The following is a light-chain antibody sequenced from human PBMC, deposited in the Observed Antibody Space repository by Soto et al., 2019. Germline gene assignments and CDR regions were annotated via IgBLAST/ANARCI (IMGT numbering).Light chain of an antibody. CDR2: TNN. CDR1: SSNIGSHI. Sequence: QPVLTQPPSASGAPGQRVTISCSGSSSNIGSHIVNWYQQVPGTAPKLLIYTNNQRPSGVPDRFSGSKSGTSASLAISGLQSEDEADYYCAAWDDSAFGVVFGGGTQLTVL. J-gene: IGLJ2*01. CDR3: AAWDDSAFGVV. V-gene: IGLV1-44*01.